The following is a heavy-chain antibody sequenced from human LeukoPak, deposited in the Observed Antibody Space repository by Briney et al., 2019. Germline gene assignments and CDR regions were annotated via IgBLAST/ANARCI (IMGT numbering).Heavy chain of an antibody. Sequence: ASVKVSCKASGYTFTSNYIHWVRQAPGEVLEWMGMIYPRDGSTSYAQKFQGRVTATRDTSTSTVHMELSGLRSEDTAVYYCARDQEGFDYWGQGTLVTVSP. CDR2: IYPRDGST. CDR3: ARDQEGFDY. V-gene: IGHV1-46*01. J-gene: IGHJ4*02. CDR1: GYTFTSNY.